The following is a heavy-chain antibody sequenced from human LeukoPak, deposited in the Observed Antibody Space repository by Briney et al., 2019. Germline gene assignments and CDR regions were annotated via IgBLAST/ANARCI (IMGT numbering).Heavy chain of an antibody. CDR3: AGYENYCEKSGFDP. CDR1: GFTFSSYS. D-gene: IGHD3-22*01. Sequence: PGGSLRLSCAASGFTFSSYSMNWVRQAPGKGLEWVSSISSSSSYIYYADSVKGRFTISRDNAKNSLYLQMNSLRAEDTAVYYCAGYENYCEKSGFDPWGQGTLVTVSS. V-gene: IGHV3-21*01. CDR2: ISSSSSYI. J-gene: IGHJ5*02.